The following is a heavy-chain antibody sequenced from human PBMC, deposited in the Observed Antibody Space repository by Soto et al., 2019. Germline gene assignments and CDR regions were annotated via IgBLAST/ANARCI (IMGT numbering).Heavy chain of an antibody. V-gene: IGHV1-46*01. CDR1: GYTFTSYY. CDR2: INVSGGSP. CDR3: ASGACSGGCYSDY. Sequence: GASVKVSFKASGYTFTSYYMHWVRQAPGQGLEWMGIINVSGGSPSYARKFQGRVTMTRDTSTGTAYMELSSLSSEDTAVYYCASGACSGGCYSDYWGQGTQVTVSS. J-gene: IGHJ4*02. D-gene: IGHD2-15*01.